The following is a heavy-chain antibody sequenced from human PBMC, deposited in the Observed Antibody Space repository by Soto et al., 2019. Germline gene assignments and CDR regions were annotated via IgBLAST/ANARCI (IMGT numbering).Heavy chain of an antibody. Sequence: SETLSLTCAVYGGSFSGYYWSWIRQPPGKGLEWIGEINHSGSTNYNPSLKSRVTISVDTSKNQFSLKLSSVTAADTAVYYCARATFGELLFFTDYYYYGMDVWGQGTTVTVS. CDR3: ARATFGELLFFTDYYYYGMDV. D-gene: IGHD3-10*01. CDR1: GGSFSGYY. CDR2: INHSGST. J-gene: IGHJ6*02. V-gene: IGHV4-34*01.